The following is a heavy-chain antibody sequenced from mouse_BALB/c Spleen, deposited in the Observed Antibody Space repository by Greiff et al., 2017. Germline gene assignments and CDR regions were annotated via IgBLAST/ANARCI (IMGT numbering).Heavy chain of an antibody. CDR3: ARQGGNYLMDY. D-gene: IGHD2-1*01. CDR2: ISSGGSYT. Sequence: EVQRVESGGDLVKPGGSLKLSCAASGFTFSSYGMSWVRQTPDKRLEWVATISSGGSYTYYPDSVKGRFTISRDNAKNTLYLQMSSLKSEDTAMYYCARQGGNYLMDYWGQGTSVTVSS. V-gene: IGHV5-6*01. J-gene: IGHJ4*01. CDR1: GFTFSSYG.